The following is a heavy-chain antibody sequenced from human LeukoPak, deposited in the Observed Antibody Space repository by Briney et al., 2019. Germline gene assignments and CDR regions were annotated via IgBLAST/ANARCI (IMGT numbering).Heavy chain of an antibody. V-gene: IGHV3-7*01. J-gene: IGHJ5*02. Sequence: GGSLRLSCAASGFTFSSYWISWVRQAPGKGLEWVANIKQDGSDKYYVDSVKGRFTIPRDNAKNSVYLQMNSLRAEDTALYYCARAVAENWFDPWGQGTLVTVSS. CDR2: IKQDGSDK. CDR1: GFTFSSYW. D-gene: IGHD6-19*01. CDR3: ARAVAENWFDP.